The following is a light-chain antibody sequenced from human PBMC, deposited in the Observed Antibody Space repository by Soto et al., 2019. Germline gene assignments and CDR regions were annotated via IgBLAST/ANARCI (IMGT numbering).Light chain of an antibody. CDR2: DAS. CDR3: QQYNSYPWT. V-gene: IGKV1-33*01. CDR1: QDISNY. J-gene: IGKJ1*01. Sequence: DIQMTQSPSSLSASVGDRVTITCQASQDISNYLNWHQQKPGKAPKLLIYDASNLETGVPSRFSGSGSGTEFTLTISSLQPDDFATYYCQQYNSYPWTFGQGTKVDIK.